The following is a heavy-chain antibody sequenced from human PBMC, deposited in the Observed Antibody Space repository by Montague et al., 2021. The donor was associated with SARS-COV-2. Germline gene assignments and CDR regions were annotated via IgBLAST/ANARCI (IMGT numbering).Heavy chain of an antibody. CDR3: ARGPITVTTFYYYYGMDV. J-gene: IGHJ6*02. CDR2: INHSGST. D-gene: IGHD4-17*01. CDR1: GGSFSGYY. V-gene: IGHV4-34*01. Sequence: TLSLTCAVYGGSFSGYYWSWIRQPPGKGLEWLGEINHSGSTNYNPSLKSRVTISVDTSKNQFSLKLSSVTAADTAVYYCARGPITVTTFYYYYGMDVWGQGTTVTVSS.